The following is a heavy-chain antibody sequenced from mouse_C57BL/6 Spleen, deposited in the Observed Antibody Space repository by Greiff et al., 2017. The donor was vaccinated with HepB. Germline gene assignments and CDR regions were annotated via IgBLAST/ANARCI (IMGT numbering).Heavy chain of an antibody. Sequence: VQLQQPGAELVKPGASVKMSCKASGYTFTSYWITWVKQRPGQGLEWIGDIYPGSGSTNYNEKFKSKATLTVDTSSSTAYMQLSSLTSEDSAVYYCARWAYYINRFDYWGQGTTLTVSS. D-gene: IGHD2-5*01. CDR3: ARWAYYINRFDY. CDR1: GYTFTSYW. V-gene: IGHV1-55*01. CDR2: IYPGSGST. J-gene: IGHJ2*01.